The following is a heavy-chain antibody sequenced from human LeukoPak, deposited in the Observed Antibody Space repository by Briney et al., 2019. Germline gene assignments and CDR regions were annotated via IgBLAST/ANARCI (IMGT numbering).Heavy chain of an antibody. CDR1: GGSFSGYY. V-gene: IGHV4-34*01. D-gene: IGHD6-13*01. Sequence: SETLSLTCAVYGGSFSGYYWSWIRQPPGKGLEWIGEINHSGSTNYNPSLKRRVTISVDTSKNQFSLKLSSVTAADTAVYYCARVDTIAAAGTWGQGTLVTVSS. J-gene: IGHJ4*02. CDR2: INHSGST. CDR3: ARVDTIAAAGT.